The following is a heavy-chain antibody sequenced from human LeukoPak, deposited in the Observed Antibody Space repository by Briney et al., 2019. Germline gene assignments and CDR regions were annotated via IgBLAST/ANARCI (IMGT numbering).Heavy chain of an antibody. D-gene: IGHD1-26*01. CDR1: GGSISSSSYY. Sequence: SETLSLTCTVSGGSISSSSYYWGWIRQPPGKGLECIGSIYYSGSTYYNPSLKSRVTISIDTSKNQFSLKLSSVTAADTAVYYCARFNSGSYQHYFDYWGQGTLVTVSS. CDR2: IYYSGST. V-gene: IGHV4-39*07. CDR3: ARFNSGSYQHYFDY. J-gene: IGHJ4*02.